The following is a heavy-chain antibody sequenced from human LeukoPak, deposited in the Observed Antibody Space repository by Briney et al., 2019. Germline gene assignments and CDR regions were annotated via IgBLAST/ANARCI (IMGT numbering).Heavy chain of an antibody. D-gene: IGHD2-2*01. Sequence: SETLSLTCTVSGGSISSYYWSWIRQPPGKGLEWIGYIYYSRSTNYNPHLKSRVTISVDTSKNQCSLKLSSVTAADPAVYYCARGGSIVVVPAALYYYYGMDVWGQGTTVTDSS. CDR1: GGSISSYY. J-gene: IGHJ6*02. CDR3: ARGGSIVVVPAALYYYYGMDV. CDR2: IYYSRST. V-gene: IGHV4-59*01.